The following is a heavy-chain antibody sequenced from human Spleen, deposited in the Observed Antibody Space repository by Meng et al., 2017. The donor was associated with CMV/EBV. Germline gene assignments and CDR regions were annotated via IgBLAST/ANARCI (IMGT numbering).Heavy chain of an antibody. V-gene: IGHV3-21*01. J-gene: IGHJ5*02. D-gene: IGHD1-14*01. CDR2: ISSSSSYI. CDR3: ARDSDVSAGVRFDP. Sequence: SGFTFSSYSMNWVRQAPGKGLEWVSSISSSSSYIYYADSVKGRFTISRDNAKNSLYLQMNSLRAEDTAVYYCARDSDVSAGVRFDPWGQGTLVTVFS. CDR1: GFTFSSYS.